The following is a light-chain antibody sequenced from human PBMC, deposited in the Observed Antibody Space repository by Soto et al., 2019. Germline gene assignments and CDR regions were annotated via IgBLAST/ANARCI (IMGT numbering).Light chain of an antibody. CDR3: QQYGSSPPWT. CDR2: GAS. Sequence: EIVLAQSPGTLSLSPWERATLSCRASQSVSNRYLAWYQQKPGQAPRLLIYGASSRATGIPDRFSGSGPGTDFTLTISRLEPEDFAVYYCQQYGSSPPWTFGQGTKVDIK. V-gene: IGKV3-20*01. CDR1: QSVSNRY. J-gene: IGKJ1*01.